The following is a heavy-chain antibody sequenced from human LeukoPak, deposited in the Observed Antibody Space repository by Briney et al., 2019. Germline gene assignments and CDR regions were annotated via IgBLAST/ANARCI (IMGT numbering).Heavy chain of an antibody. Sequence: GGSLRLSCAASGFTFSSYEMNWVRQAPGKGLEWVSYISSSGSTIYYADSVKGRFTISRDNAKNSLYLQMNSLRAEDTAVYYCARDATVRGVIPHFDYWGQGTLVTVSS. V-gene: IGHV3-48*03. CDR1: GFTFSSYE. J-gene: IGHJ4*02. CDR3: ARDATVRGVIPHFDY. CDR2: ISSSGSTI. D-gene: IGHD3-10*01.